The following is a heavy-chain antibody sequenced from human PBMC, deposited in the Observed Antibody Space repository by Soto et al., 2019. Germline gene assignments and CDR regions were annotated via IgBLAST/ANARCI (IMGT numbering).Heavy chain of an antibody. J-gene: IGHJ6*02. CDR1: GFTFSSYG. D-gene: IGHD3-22*01. CDR2: IWYDGSNK. V-gene: IGHV3-33*01. Sequence: RRLSCAASGFTFSSYGMHWVRQAPGKGLEWVAVIWYDGSNKYYADSVKGRFTISRDNSKNTLYLQMNSLRAEDTAVYYCARPYSSGYAYYYYGMDVWGQGTTVTVSS. CDR3: ARPYSSGYAYYYYGMDV.